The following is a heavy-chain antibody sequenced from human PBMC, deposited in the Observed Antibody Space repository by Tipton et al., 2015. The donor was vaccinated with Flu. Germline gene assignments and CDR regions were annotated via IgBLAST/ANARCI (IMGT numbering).Heavy chain of an antibody. CDR1: GGPISSSSYY. CDR2: IYYSGST. V-gene: IGHV4-39*07. Sequence: TLSLTCTVSGGPISSSSYYWGWIRQPPGKGLEWIGSIYYSGSTYYNPSLKSRVTISVDTSKNQFSLKLSSVTAADTAVYYCARERGYYYGSGSYYDAFDIWGQGTMVTVSS. CDR3: ARERGYYYGSGSYYDAFDI. J-gene: IGHJ3*02. D-gene: IGHD3-10*01.